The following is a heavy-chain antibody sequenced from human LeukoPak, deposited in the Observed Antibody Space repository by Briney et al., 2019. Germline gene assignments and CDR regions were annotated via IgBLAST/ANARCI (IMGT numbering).Heavy chain of an antibody. Sequence: PSETLSLTCTVSGGSISTYYWNWIRQPPGKGLEWIGYIYHSGSTNYNPSLQSRVTVSVDTSKNQFSLNLNSVTAADTAVYYCARGGAARLHFQNWGQGTLVTVSS. CDR2: IYHSGST. CDR3: ARGGAARLHFQN. J-gene: IGHJ1*01. V-gene: IGHV4-59*01. D-gene: IGHD6-6*01. CDR1: GGSISTYY.